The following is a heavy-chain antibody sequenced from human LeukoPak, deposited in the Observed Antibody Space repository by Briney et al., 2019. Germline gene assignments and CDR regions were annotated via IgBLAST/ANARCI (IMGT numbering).Heavy chain of an antibody. CDR3: ARGTGTMIY. CDR2: INHSGST. CDR1: GGSFSGYY. D-gene: IGHD1-1*01. Sequence: SETLSLTCAVYGGSFSGYYWSWIRQPPGKGLEWIGEINHSGSTNYNPSLKSRVTTSVDTSKNQFSLKLSSVTAADTAVYYCARGTGTMIYWGQGTLVTVSS. V-gene: IGHV4-34*01. J-gene: IGHJ4*02.